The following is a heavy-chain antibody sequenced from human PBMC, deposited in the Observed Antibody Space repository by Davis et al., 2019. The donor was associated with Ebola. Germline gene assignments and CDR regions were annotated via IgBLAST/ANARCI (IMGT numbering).Heavy chain of an antibody. V-gene: IGHV3-23*01. CDR1: GFTFGAYA. Sequence: GGSLRLSCAASGFTFGAYAMPWLRQAPGKGLNSLPTSVTSADTYYADSVKGRFTISRDNSKNTLYLQMNGLRVEDTAIYYCAKDNRNIWSEVWGQGTMVTVSS. D-gene: IGHD2/OR15-2a*01. CDR3: AKDNRNIWSEV. J-gene: IGHJ3*01. CDR2: SVTSADT.